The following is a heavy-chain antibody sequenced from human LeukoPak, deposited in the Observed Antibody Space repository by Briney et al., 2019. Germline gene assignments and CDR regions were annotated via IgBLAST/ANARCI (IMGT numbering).Heavy chain of an antibody. CDR1: GFTFSRYG. CDR3: ARVGYYASGPFSYFDY. V-gene: IGHV3-30*03. D-gene: IGHD3-10*01. Sequence: GGSLRPSCAASGFTFSRYGMHWVRQAPGKGLEWVPVTSYDGTKKDYADHVKGRFTISRDNSQNTLYLQMNSLRAEDTAVYYCARVGYYASGPFSYFDYWGQGTLVTVSS. J-gene: IGHJ4*02. CDR2: TSYDGTKK.